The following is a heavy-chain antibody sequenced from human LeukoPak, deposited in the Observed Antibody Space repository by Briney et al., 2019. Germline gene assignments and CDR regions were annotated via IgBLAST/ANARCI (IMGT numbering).Heavy chain of an antibody. D-gene: IGHD2-2*01. Sequence: GGSLRLSCAASGNYWMHWVRQAPGKGLVWVSHINGDGSWTTYADSVKGRFTISKDDAKNTVYLQMNNLRAEDTAVYYCVSFYETYWGRGTLVTVSS. CDR2: INGDGSWT. V-gene: IGHV3-74*01. CDR3: VSFYETY. J-gene: IGHJ4*02. CDR1: GNYW.